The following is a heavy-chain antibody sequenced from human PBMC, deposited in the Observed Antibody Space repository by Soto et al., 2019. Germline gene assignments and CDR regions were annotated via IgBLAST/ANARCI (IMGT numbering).Heavy chain of an antibody. Sequence: QVQLVQSGAEVKKPGASVKVSCKASGYTFTGYYMHWVRQAPGQGLEWMGWINPNSGGTNYAQKFQGWVTMTRDTSISTAYMELSRLRSDDTAVYYCARDLTYYDFWSGHTTTFFFDYWGQGTLVTVSS. CDR3: ARDLTYYDFWSGHTTTFFFDY. D-gene: IGHD3-3*01. CDR1: GYTFTGYY. CDR2: INPNSGGT. J-gene: IGHJ4*02. V-gene: IGHV1-2*04.